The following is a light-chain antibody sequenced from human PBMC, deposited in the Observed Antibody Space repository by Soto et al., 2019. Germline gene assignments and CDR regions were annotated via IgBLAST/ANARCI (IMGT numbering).Light chain of an antibody. CDR2: GAS. Sequence: ESMLTQYPGTVALSVGERANISCRASQSVRNNYLAWYQQKPGQAPRLLIYGASTRATGIPDRFSGSGSGTDFALTISRLEPEDFAVYYCQQFGSSPWTVGRGTKVDIK. CDR3: QQFGSSPWT. J-gene: IGKJ1*01. V-gene: IGKV3-20*01. CDR1: QSVRNNY.